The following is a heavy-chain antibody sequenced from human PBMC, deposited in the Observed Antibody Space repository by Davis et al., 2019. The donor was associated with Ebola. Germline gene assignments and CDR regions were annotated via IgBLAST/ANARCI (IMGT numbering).Heavy chain of an antibody. CDR3: ARCSSSYNYYYGMDV. Sequence: ASVKVSCKASGYTFTSYAMHSVRQPPGQRLEWMGWINAGNGNTKYSQKFQGRVTITRDTSASTAYMELSSLRSEDTAVYYCARCSSSYNYYYGMDVWGQGTTVTVSS. J-gene: IGHJ6*02. D-gene: IGHD6-6*01. V-gene: IGHV1-3*01. CDR1: GYTFTSYA. CDR2: INAGNGNT.